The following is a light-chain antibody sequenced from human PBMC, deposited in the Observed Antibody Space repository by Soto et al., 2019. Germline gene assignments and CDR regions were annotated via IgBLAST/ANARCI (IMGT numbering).Light chain of an antibody. CDR2: DDS. J-gene: IGLJ1*01. CDR3: SSYTSSDYV. Sequence: QSALTQPASVSGSPGQSITISCTGTSSDVGGYNYVSWYQQHPGKAPKLMIYDDSNRPSGVSNRFSGSKSGNTASLTISGLQAEDEADYYCSSYTSSDYVFGTGTKVTVL. CDR1: SSDVGGYNY. V-gene: IGLV2-14*01.